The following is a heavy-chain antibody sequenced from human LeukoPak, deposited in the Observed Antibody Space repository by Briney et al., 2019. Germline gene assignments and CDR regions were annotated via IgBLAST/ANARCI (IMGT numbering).Heavy chain of an antibody. CDR3: ARTSCSGGSCYSQGAFDI. D-gene: IGHD2-15*01. CDR2: IYYSGST. V-gene: IGHV4-59*01. J-gene: IGHJ3*02. Sequence: PSETLSLTCTVSGGSISSYYWSWIRQPPGKGLEWIGYIYYSGSTNYNPSLKSRVTISVDTSKNQFSLKLSSVTAADTAVYYCARTSCSGGSCYSQGAFDIWGQGTMVTVSS. CDR1: GGSISSYY.